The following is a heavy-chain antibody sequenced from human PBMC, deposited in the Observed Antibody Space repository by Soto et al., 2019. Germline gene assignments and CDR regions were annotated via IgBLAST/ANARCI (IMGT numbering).Heavy chain of an antibody. J-gene: IGHJ4*01. V-gene: IGHV4-61*01. CDR3: ARTSTGYGHGDY. D-gene: IGHD3-10*01. Sequence: SETLSLTCSVSGDSVSSGSHSWTWTRQPPGKGLEFLGYIYYTGSTNYNPSLKSRVTISVDTSKNQISLKLTSVTAADTAVYYCARTSTGYGHGDYWRLGILATVSS. CDR1: GDSVSSGSHS. CDR2: IYYTGST.